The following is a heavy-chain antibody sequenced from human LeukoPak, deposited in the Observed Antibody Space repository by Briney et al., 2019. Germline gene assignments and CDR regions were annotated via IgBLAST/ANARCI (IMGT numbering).Heavy chain of an antibody. V-gene: IGHV3-48*03. Sequence: GGSLRLSCAASGFTFSSYEMNWVRQAPGKALEWVSYISSSGSTIYYADSVKGRFTISRDNAKNSLYLQMNSLRAEDTAVYYCARGYYYGSGSYYFSGDVWGQGTTVTVSS. J-gene: IGHJ6*02. CDR2: ISSSGSTI. CDR1: GFTFSSYE. D-gene: IGHD3-10*01. CDR3: ARGYYYGSGSYYFSGDV.